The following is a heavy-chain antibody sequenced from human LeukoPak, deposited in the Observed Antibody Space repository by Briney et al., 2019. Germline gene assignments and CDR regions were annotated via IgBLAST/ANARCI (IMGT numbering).Heavy chain of an antibody. CDR1: GYTFTAYY. D-gene: IGHD3-10*01. V-gene: IGHV1-2*02. CDR3: ARAYGSGSSYHPDY. Sequence: ASVKLSCKASGYTFTAYYMHWVRQAPGQGLEWMGWINPNSGGTNSSQKFQDRVTLTRDTSISTAYMELGSLRSDDTAIYYCARAYGSGSSYHPDYWGQGTLVTVSS. CDR2: INPNSGGT. J-gene: IGHJ4*02.